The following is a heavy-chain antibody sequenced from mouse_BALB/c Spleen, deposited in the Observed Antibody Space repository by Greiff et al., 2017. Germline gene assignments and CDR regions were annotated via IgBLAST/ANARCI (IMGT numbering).Heavy chain of an antibody. Sequence: EVMLVESGGGLVKPGGSLKLSCAASGFTFSSYTMSWVRQTPEKRLEWVATISSGGGNTYYPDSVKGRFTISRDNAKNNLYLQMSSLRSEDTALYYCASDYDYDGAWFAYWGQGTLVTVSA. J-gene: IGHJ3*01. V-gene: IGHV5-9*03. D-gene: IGHD2-4*01. CDR3: ASDYDYDGAWFAY. CDR2: ISSGGGNT. CDR1: GFTFSSYT.